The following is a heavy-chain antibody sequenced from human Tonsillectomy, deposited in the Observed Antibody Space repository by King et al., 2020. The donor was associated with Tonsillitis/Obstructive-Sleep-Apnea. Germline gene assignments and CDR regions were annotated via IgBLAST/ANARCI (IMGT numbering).Heavy chain of an antibody. Sequence: VQLVESGGGLVQPGGSLRLSCAASGFTFSTYEMNWVRQAPGKGLQWVSYISSSGSTIYYADSVKGRVTISRDNAKNSLYLQMNSMRAADTAVYYCARDRYYGSGAFDYWGQGTLVTVSS. CDR2: ISSSGSTI. CDR3: ARDRYYGSGAFDY. D-gene: IGHD3-10*01. CDR1: GFTFSTYE. V-gene: IGHV3-48*03. J-gene: IGHJ4*02.